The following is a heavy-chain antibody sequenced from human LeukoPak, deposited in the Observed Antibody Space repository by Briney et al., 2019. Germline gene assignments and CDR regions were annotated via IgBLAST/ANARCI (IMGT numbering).Heavy chain of an antibody. D-gene: IGHD3-22*01. CDR3: TRDRGGYYYPYFDY. J-gene: IGHJ4*02. V-gene: IGHV3-11*01. Sequence: GGSLRLSCAVSGFTFTDAYMTWIRQAPGKGLESLSYISPSGTDISYADSVKGRFTISRDNAKNSLYLQMNSLKTEDTAVYYCTRDRGGYYYPYFDYWGQGTLVTVSS. CDR1: GFTFTDAY. CDR2: ISPSGTDI.